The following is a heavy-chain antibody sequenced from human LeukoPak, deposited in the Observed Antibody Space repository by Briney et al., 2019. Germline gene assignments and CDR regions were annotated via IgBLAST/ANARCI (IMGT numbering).Heavy chain of an antibody. CDR3: ARPYDSSGYYRGAFDC. CDR2: ISYNGNGK. D-gene: IGHD3-22*01. V-gene: IGHV3-64*02. J-gene: IGHJ4*02. CDR1: GFTFSDYA. Sequence: PGGSLRLSCAASGFTFSDYAMHWVRQAPGKELKYVSAISYNGNGKHYADSVKGRFTISRDNAKNSLYLQMNSLRVDDTAFYYCARPYDSSGYYRGAFDCWGQGTLVTVSS.